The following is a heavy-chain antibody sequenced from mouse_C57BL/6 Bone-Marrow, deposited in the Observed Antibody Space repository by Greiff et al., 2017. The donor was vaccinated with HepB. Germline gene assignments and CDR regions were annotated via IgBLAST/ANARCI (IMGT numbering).Heavy chain of an antibody. D-gene: IGHD1-1*01. J-gene: IGHJ1*03. CDR3: ARDGALLLGYFDV. CDR1: GFTFSDFY. Sequence: EVKLMESGGGLVQSGRSLRLSCATSGFTFSDFYMEWVRQAPGKGLEWIAASRNKANDYKTEYSASVKGRFIVSRDTSQSILYLQMNALRAEDTAIYYCARDGALLLGYFDVWGTGTTVTVSS. CDR2: SRNKANDYKT. V-gene: IGHV7-1*01.